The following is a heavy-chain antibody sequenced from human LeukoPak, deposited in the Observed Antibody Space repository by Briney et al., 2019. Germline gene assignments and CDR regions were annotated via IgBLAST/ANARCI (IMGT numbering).Heavy chain of an antibody. V-gene: IGHV3-7*01. D-gene: IGHD1-1*01. CDR1: GFTFTTYW. CDR3: ARDAVQLFDY. Sequence: GGSLRLSCAASGFTFTTYWMSWVRQAPGKGLEWVANIKYDGSEKYYVDSVKGRFTISRDNAKNSLYLQMNSLRAEDTAVYYCARDAVQLFDYWGQGTLVTVSS. J-gene: IGHJ4*02. CDR2: IKYDGSEK.